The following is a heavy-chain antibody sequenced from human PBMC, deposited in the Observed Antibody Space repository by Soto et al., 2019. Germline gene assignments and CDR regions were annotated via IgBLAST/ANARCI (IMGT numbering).Heavy chain of an antibody. CDR3: ACLVPLSGLFPAGVVGAFDI. CDR2: ITPILGIA. V-gene: IGHV1-69*02. D-gene: IGHD1-26*01. CDR1: GGTFSTFS. Sequence: QVQLVQSGADVKKPGSSVKVSCQASGGTFSTFSLSWVRQAPSQGLEWLGRITPILGIAIYAQKIQGRLPINADKYTETAHMLLSVLKSEDTAVYYCACLVPLSGLFPAGVVGAFDIWGQGIMVTVSS. J-gene: IGHJ3*02.